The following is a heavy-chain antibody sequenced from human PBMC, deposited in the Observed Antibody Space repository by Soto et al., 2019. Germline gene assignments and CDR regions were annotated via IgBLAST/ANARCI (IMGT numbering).Heavy chain of an antibody. CDR2: IIPIFGTA. V-gene: IGHV1-69*06. J-gene: IGHJ3*02. D-gene: IGHD2-2*01. CDR3: ARAYGAAMPNDAFDI. Sequence: SCKASGGTFSSYAISWVRQAPGQGLEWMGGIIPIFGTANYAQKFQGRVTITADKSTSTAYMELSSLRSEDTAVYYCARAYGAAMPNDAFDIWGQGTMVTVSS. CDR1: GGTFSSYA.